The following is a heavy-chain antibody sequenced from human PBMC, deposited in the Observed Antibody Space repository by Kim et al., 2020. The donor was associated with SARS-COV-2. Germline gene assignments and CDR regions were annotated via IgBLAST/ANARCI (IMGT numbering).Heavy chain of an antibody. CDR3: ARDLGGYDTAGAY. CDR1: GGSISSYY. V-gene: IGHV4-59*01. Sequence: SETLSLTCTVSGGSISSYYWSWIRQPPGKGLEWIGYIYYSGSTNYNPSLKSRVTISVDTSKNQFSLKLSSVTAADTAVYYCARDLGGYDTAGAYWGQGTL. CDR2: IYYSGST. D-gene: IGHD5-12*01. J-gene: IGHJ4*02.